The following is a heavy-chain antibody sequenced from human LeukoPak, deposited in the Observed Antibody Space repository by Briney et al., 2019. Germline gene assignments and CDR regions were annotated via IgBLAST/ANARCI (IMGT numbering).Heavy chain of an antibody. CDR3: AKQGAVRQDYYMDV. CDR2: IIPIFGTP. Sequence: SVNVSCKASGGSFSSYAITWVRQAPGQGLEWMGRIIPIFGTPTYAQKFQGRVTITADMGSSTAYLELTSLTSEDTDRYFCAKQGAVRQDYYMDVWGNGTTVTVSS. J-gene: IGHJ6*03. CDR1: GGSFSSYA. D-gene: IGHD3-16*01. V-gene: IGHV1-69*06.